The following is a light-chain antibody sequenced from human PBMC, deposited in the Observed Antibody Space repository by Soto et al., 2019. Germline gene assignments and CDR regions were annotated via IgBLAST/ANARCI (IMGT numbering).Light chain of an antibody. Sequence: QAVVTQPPSVSEAPGQRVTISCTGSSSNIGAGYEAHWYQQVPGTAPKLLIYENNYRPSGVPDRFSGSKSGTSASLAITGLQAEDEAEYYCQSYDSSLSGYVFGTGTKLTVL. CDR2: ENN. V-gene: IGLV1-40*01. CDR1: SSNIGAGYE. CDR3: QSYDSSLSGYV. J-gene: IGLJ1*01.